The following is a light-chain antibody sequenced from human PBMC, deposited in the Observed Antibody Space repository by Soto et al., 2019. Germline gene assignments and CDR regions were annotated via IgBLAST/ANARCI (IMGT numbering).Light chain of an antibody. V-gene: IGKV1-12*01. CDR2: GAS. J-gene: IGKJ5*01. Sequence: DIQMTQSPSSVSASVGDRVTITCRASQGISNWLAWYQQKPGKAPKLLIYGASSLQGGVPSRFSGSRSGTDFTLTISSLQPEDFAIYYCQQANSVPPITFGQGKRLEIK. CDR3: QQANSVPPIT. CDR1: QGISNW.